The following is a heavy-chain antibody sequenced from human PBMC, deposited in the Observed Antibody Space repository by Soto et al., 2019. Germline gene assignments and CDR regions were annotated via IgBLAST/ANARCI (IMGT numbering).Heavy chain of an antibody. D-gene: IGHD2-2*01. J-gene: IGHJ6*02. V-gene: IGHV4-30-2*01. CDR1: GGSISSGGYS. CDR2: IYHSGST. CDR3: ARDCISTSCYPYGMDV. Sequence: QLQLQESGSGLVKPSQTLSLTCAVSGGSISSGGYSWSGIRQPPGKGLEWIGYIYHSGSTYYNPSLKSRVPISVDRSKNQFSLKLSSVTAADTAVYYCARDCISTSCYPYGMDVWGQGTTVTVSS.